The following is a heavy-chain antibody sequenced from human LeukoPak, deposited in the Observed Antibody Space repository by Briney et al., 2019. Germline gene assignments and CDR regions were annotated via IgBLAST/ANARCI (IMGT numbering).Heavy chain of an antibody. Sequence: GGSLRLSCAASGFTVSSNYMSWVRQAPGKGLEWVSVIYSGGSTYYADSVKGRFTISRDNSKNTLYLQMNSLRAEDTAVYYCARGLLWFGKPSFGGQGTLVTVSS. CDR1: GFTVSSNY. CDR2: IYSGGST. CDR3: ARGLLWFGKPSF. D-gene: IGHD3-10*01. J-gene: IGHJ4*02. V-gene: IGHV3-66*01.